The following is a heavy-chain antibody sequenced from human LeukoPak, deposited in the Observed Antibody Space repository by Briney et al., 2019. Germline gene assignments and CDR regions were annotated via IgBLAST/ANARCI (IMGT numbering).Heavy chain of an antibody. J-gene: IGHJ4*02. D-gene: IGHD5-24*01. CDR2: IRLNGSNK. Sequence: PGGSLRLSCAASGFTFSSFGMHWVRQAPGKGLEWVAFIRLNGSNKYYTDSVKGRFTISRDNSKNTLSLQMNSLRREDTAVYYCARDLGMGTRVDFRGQGTLVTVSS. V-gene: IGHV3-30*02. CDR1: GFTFSSFG. CDR3: ARDLGMGTRVDF.